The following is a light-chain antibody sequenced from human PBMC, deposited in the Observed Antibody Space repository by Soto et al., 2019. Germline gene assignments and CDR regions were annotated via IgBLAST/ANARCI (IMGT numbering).Light chain of an antibody. J-gene: IGLJ1*01. CDR3: AAWDDSLNGLV. Sequence: QSVLTQPPSASGTPGQRVTISCSGSSSNIGSNTVNWYQQLPGTAPKLLIYNNNQRPSGVPDRFSGSKSGTSASLAISGLXXXXXXXYYCAAWDDSLNGLVFGTGTKVTVX. V-gene: IGLV1-44*01. CDR2: NNN. CDR1: SSNIGSNT.